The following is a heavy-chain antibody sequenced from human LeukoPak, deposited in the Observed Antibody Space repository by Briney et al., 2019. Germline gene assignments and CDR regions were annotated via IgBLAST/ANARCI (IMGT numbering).Heavy chain of an antibody. CDR3: AKDSPDIVVVPAAMDY. Sequence: GRSLRLSCAASGFTFSSYGMHWVRQAPGKGLEWVAFIRYDGSNKYYADSVKGRFTISRDNSKNTLYLQMNSLRTEDTAVYYCAKDSPDIVVVPAAMDYWGRGTLVTVSS. D-gene: IGHD2-2*01. J-gene: IGHJ4*02. V-gene: IGHV3-30*02. CDR2: IRYDGSNK. CDR1: GFTFSSYG.